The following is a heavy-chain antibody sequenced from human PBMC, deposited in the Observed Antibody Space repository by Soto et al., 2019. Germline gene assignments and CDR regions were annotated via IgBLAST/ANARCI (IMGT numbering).Heavy chain of an antibody. CDR3: AKVTSYGHVPQHLDY. D-gene: IGHD1-1*01. CDR1: GFTFSSYA. CDR2: ISGSGGST. V-gene: IGHV3-23*01. J-gene: IGHJ4*02. Sequence: PGGSLRLSCAASGFTFSSYAMSWVRQAPGKGLEWVSAISGSGGSTYYADSVKGRFTISRDNSKNTLYLQMNSLRAEDTAVYYCAKVTSYGHVPQHLDYWGQGTLVTVSS.